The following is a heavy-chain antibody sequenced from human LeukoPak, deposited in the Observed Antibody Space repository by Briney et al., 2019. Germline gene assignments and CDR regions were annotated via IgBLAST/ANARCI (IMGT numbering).Heavy chain of an antibody. V-gene: IGHV3-30*19. CDR3: ARDPLMIHYYYYGMDV. Sequence: GGSLRLSCAASGFTFRSYGMHWVRQAPGKGLEWVAVISYDGSNKYYADSVKGRFTISRDNSKNTLYLQMNSLRAEDTAVYYCARDPLMIHYYYYGMDVWGQGTTVTVSS. CDR1: GFTFRSYG. D-gene: IGHD3-22*01. CDR2: ISYDGSNK. J-gene: IGHJ6*02.